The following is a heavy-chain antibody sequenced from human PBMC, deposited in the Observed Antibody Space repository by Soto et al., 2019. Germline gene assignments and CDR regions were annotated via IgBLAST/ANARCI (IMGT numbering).Heavy chain of an antibody. Sequence: QLQLQESGPGLVKPSETLSLTCTVSGGSISSSSYYWGWIRQPPGKGLEWIGSIYYSGSTYYNPSHKSRVPISVDTSKKPFSLKLRSVTAADTAVYYCASSPELFYSSDVDRHYYYYYYMDVWGKGTTVTVSS. CDR1: GGSISSSSYY. V-gene: IGHV4-39*01. D-gene: IGHD5-18*01. CDR2: IYYSGST. CDR3: ASSPELFYSSDVDRHYYYYYYMDV. J-gene: IGHJ6*03.